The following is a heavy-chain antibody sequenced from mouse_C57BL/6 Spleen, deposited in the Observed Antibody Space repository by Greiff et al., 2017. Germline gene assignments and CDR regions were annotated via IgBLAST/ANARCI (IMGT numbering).Heavy chain of an antibody. Sequence: QVQLQQPGAELVKPGASVKMSCKASGYTFTSYWITWVKQRPGQGLEWIGDIYPGSGSTNYNEKFKSKATLTVDTSSSTAYMQLSSLTSEDSAVYYCARGSYGNFHFDYWGQGTTLTVSS. V-gene: IGHV1-55*01. CDR2: IYPGSGST. CDR1: GYTFTSYW. J-gene: IGHJ2*01. CDR3: ARGSYGNFHFDY. D-gene: IGHD2-10*02.